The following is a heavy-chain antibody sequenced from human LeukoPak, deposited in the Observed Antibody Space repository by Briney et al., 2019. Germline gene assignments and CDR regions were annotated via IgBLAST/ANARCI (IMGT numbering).Heavy chain of an antibody. CDR3: AKGYKDSSGYYYDY. J-gene: IGHJ4*02. CDR2: ISGSGGST. CDR1: GSTFSSYA. D-gene: IGHD3-22*01. V-gene: IGHV3-23*01. Sequence: PGGSLRLSCAASGSTFSSYAMSWVRQAPGKGLEWVSAISGSGGSTYYADSVKGRFTISRDNSKNTLYLQMNSLRAEDTAVYYCAKGYKDSSGYYYDYWGQGTLVTVSS.